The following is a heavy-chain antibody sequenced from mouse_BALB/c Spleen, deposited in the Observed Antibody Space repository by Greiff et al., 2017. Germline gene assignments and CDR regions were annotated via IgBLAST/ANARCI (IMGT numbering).Heavy chain of an antibody. J-gene: IGHJ2*01. CDR2: INSNGGST. CDR3: AREVYYGSSYPYYFDY. V-gene: IGHV5-6-3*01. D-gene: IGHD1-1*01. CDR1: GFTFSSYG. Sequence: EVMLVESGGGLVQPGGSLKLSCAASGFTFSSYGMSWVRQTPDKRLELVATINSNGGSTYYPDSVKGRFTISRDNAKNTLYLQMSSLKSEDTAMYYCAREVYYGSSYPYYFDYWGQGTTLTVSS.